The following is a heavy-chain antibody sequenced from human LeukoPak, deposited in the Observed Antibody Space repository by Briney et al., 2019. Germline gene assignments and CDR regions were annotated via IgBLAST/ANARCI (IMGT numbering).Heavy chain of an antibody. V-gene: IGHV1-69*13. CDR1: GGTFSSYA. J-gene: IGHJ4*02. CDR2: IIPIFGTA. CDR3: AGEDVDPYYYDSSGYYSY. Sequence: SVKVSCKASGGTFSSYAIIWVRQAPGQGLEWMGGIIPIFGTANYAQKFQSRATITADESTSTAYMELRSLRSEDTAVYYCAGEDVDPYYYDSSGYYSYWGQGTLVTVSS. D-gene: IGHD3-22*01.